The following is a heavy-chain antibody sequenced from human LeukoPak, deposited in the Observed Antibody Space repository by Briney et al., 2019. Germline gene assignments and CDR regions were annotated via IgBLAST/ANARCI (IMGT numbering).Heavy chain of an antibody. Sequence: PSETLSLTCTVSGGSISTYYWTWIRQPPGNRLEWIGYIYYSGSTNYNPSVKNRVTISVDTSKNQFSLKLSSVTAADTAVYYCATSGGTLGPTNYFAYWGQGTLVTVSS. CDR3: ATSGGTLGPTNYFAY. CDR1: GGSISTYY. J-gene: IGHJ4*02. D-gene: IGHD3-16*01. V-gene: IGHV4-59*12. CDR2: IYYSGST.